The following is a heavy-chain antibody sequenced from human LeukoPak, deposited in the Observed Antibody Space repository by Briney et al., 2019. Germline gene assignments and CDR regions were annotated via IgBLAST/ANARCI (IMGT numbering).Heavy chain of an antibody. CDR2: IYYSGST. Sequence: SEALSLTCTVSGGSINNDYRSWIRQPPGKGLEWIGYIYYSGSTNYNPSLKSRVTISVDTSKNQFSLKLSSVTAADTAVYYCARVRQLVIGGYYFDYWGQGTLVTVSS. CDR3: ARVRQLVIGGYYFDY. CDR1: GGSINNDY. V-gene: IGHV4-59*01. J-gene: IGHJ4*02. D-gene: IGHD6-13*01.